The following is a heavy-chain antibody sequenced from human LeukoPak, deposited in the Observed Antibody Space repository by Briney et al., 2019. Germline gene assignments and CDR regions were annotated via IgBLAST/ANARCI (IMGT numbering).Heavy chain of an antibody. Sequence: PGGSLRLSCAASGFTFRRYEMTWVRQAPGKGLGGGSYISSSGSTIYYADSVKGRFTISRDNAKNSLYLQMNSLRAEDTAVYYCARDGQPAPLLWFGELLYNSDWFDPWGQGTLVTVSS. D-gene: IGHD3-10*01. CDR2: ISSSGSTI. J-gene: IGHJ5*02. CDR3: ARDGQPAPLLWFGELLYNSDWFDP. CDR1: GFTFRRYE. V-gene: IGHV3-48*03.